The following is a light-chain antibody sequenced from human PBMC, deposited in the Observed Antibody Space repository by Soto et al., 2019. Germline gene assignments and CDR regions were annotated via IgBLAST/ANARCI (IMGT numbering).Light chain of an antibody. Sequence: QSVLTQPPSASGTPWQRVTISCSGSSSNIGSNTVNWYHQLPGTAPNLLIYSNNQRPSGFPDLFSGSKSGTSASLAISGRQSAYEADYYCAAWVYRLNGPVFGGGTQLTVL. CDR1: SSNIGSNT. J-gene: IGLJ2*01. V-gene: IGLV1-44*01. CDR3: AAWVYRLNGPV. CDR2: SNN.